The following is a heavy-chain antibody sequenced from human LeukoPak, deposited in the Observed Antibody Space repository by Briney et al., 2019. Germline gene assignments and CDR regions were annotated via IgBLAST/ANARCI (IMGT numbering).Heavy chain of an antibody. Sequence: PGGSLRLSCAASGFTFSSYAMSWVRQAPRKGLEWVSGISGSGGSTYYADSVKGRFTISRDNSKNTLYLQMNSLRAEDTAVYYCARDLWLLSYYYMDVWGKGTTVTVSS. CDR3: ARDLWLLSYYYMDV. CDR2: ISGSGGST. CDR1: GFTFSSYA. J-gene: IGHJ6*03. V-gene: IGHV3-23*01. D-gene: IGHD3-3*01.